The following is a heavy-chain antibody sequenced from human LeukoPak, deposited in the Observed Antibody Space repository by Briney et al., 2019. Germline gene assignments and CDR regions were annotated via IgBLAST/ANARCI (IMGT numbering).Heavy chain of an antibody. V-gene: IGHV1-69*05. CDR3: ASRVGYCSSTSCYGPHNYYYYYMDV. D-gene: IGHD2-2*01. CDR1: GDTFSSYA. CDR2: IIPIFGTA. J-gene: IGHJ6*03. Sequence: GSSVKVSCKTSGDTFSSYAISLGRQAPGQGLGWMGRIIPIFGTANYAQKFQGRVTITTDESTSTAYMELSSLRSEDTAVYYCASRVGYCSSTSCYGPHNYYYYYMDVWGKGTTVTVSS.